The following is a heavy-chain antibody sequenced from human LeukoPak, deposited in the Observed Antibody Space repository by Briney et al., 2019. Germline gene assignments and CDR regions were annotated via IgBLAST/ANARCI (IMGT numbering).Heavy chain of an antibody. Sequence: ASVKVSCKASGYTFTGYYMHWVRQAPGQGLEWMGWINANSGGTNYAQKFQGRVTIYRDTSISTAYMELSRLRSDVTAVYYGARLRSSSLFDYWGQGTLVTVSS. CDR2: INANSGGT. J-gene: IGHJ4*02. CDR1: GYTFTGYY. V-gene: IGHV1-2*02. CDR3: ARLRSSSLFDY. D-gene: IGHD6-13*01.